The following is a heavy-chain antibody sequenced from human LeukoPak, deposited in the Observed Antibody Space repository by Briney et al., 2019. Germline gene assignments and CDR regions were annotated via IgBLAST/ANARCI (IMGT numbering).Heavy chain of an antibody. D-gene: IGHD3-3*01. J-gene: IGHJ6*03. CDR3: ARWSGVTIFGVPTPSYYYMDV. CDR2: IYTSGST. Sequence: SQTLSLTCTVSGGSISSGSYYWSWIRQPAGKGLEWIGRIYTSGSTNYNPSLKSRVTISVDTSKNQFSLKLSSVTAADTAVYYCARWSGVTIFGVPTPSYYYMDVWGKGTTVTVSS. V-gene: IGHV4-61*02. CDR1: GGSISSGSYY.